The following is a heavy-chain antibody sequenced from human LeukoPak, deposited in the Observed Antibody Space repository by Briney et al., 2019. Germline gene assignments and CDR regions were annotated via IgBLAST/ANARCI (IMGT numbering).Heavy chain of an antibody. CDR3: AREGYSSSEFDY. J-gene: IGHJ4*02. CDR2: IYHSGST. D-gene: IGHD6-6*01. Sequence: PSETLSLTCAVYGGSFSGYYWSWIRQPPGKGLEWIGYIYHSGSTYYNPSLKSRVTISVDRSKNQFSLKLSSVTAADTAVYYCAREGYSSSEFDYWGQGTLVTVSS. CDR1: GGSFSGYY. V-gene: IGHV4-30-2*01.